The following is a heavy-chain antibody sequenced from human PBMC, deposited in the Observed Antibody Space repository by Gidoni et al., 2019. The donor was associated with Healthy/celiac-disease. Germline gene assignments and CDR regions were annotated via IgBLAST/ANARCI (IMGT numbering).Heavy chain of an antibody. CDR3: ASLPSGSLGFDY. CDR2: IYYSGST. Sequence: QLQLQESGPGLVKPSATLSLTCTVSGGSISSSSYYWGWIRQPPGKGLEWIGSIYYSGSTYYNPSLKSRVTISVDTSKNQFSLKLSSVTAADTAVYYCASLPSGSLGFDYWGQGTLVTVSS. CDR1: GGSISSSSYY. D-gene: IGHD1-26*01. V-gene: IGHV4-39*01. J-gene: IGHJ4*02.